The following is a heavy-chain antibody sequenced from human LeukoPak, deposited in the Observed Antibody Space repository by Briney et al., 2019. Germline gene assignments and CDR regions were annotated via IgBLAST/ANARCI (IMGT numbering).Heavy chain of an antibody. CDR3: ARGYDSSGYYWGAFDI. V-gene: IGHV4-38-2*02. CDR1: GYSISNGYY. D-gene: IGHD3-22*01. CDR2: IYHSGST. Sequence: SETLSLTCTVSGYSISNGYYWGWIRQPPGKGLEWIGSIYHSGSTYYNPSLKSRVTISVDTSKNQFSLKLSSVTAADTAVYYCARGYDSSGYYWGAFDIWGQGTMVTVSS. J-gene: IGHJ3*02.